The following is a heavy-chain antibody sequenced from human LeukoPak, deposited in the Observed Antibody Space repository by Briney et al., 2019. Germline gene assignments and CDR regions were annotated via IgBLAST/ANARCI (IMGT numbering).Heavy chain of an antibody. CDR1: GGSFSGYY. Sequence: SETLSLTCAVYGGSFSGYYWSWIRQPPGKGLEWIGEINHSGSTNYNPSLKSRVTISVDTSKNQFSLKLSSVTAADTAVYYCARSESNGSGSYYHDYWGQGTLVTDSS. V-gene: IGHV4-34*01. CDR3: ARSESNGSGSYYHDY. D-gene: IGHD3-10*01. CDR2: INHSGST. J-gene: IGHJ4*02.